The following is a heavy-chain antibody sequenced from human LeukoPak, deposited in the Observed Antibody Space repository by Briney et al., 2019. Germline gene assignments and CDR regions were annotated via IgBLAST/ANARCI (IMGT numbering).Heavy chain of an antibody. V-gene: IGHV3-21*01. CDR2: ISSSSRYI. D-gene: IGHD3-22*01. J-gene: IGHJ4*02. CDR3: SSGYLDC. Sequence: GGSLRLSCAASGFTFSTYTMNWVRQAPGKGLEWVSSISSSSRYIFYADSIKGRFTISRDNAENSLYLQVNSLRAEDTAAYYDSSGYLDCWGQGTQVTVSS. CDR1: GFTFSTYT.